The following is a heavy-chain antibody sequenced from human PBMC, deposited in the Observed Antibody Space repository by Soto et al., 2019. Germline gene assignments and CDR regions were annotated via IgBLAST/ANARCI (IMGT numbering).Heavy chain of an antibody. CDR1: GGSFRDYW. J-gene: IGHJ6*02. Sequence: PSETLSLTCGVYGGSFRDYWWWWIRQAPGKGLEWIGVIIQSGSTNYNPSLKRRTVRSLDTSENHFFLRLNSVTAADTAVYYCARAFYDLAGGHVCAMDVWGQGTTVTVSS. V-gene: IGHV4-34*12. CDR3: ARAFYDLAGGHVCAMDV. D-gene: IGHD3-3*02. CDR2: IIQSGST.